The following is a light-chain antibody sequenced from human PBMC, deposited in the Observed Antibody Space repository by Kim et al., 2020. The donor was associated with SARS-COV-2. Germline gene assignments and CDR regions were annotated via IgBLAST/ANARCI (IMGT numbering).Light chain of an antibody. CDR2: DNS. V-gene: IGLV1-40*01. CDR1: SSNIGAGYD. J-gene: IGLJ2*01. CDR3: QSYDSSLSGFVV. Sequence: VTISCTGSSSNIGAGYDVPWYQQLPGTAPKLIIYDNSNRPSGVPDRFSGSKSGTSASLAITGLQAEDEADYYCQSYDSSLSGFVVFGGGTQLTVL.